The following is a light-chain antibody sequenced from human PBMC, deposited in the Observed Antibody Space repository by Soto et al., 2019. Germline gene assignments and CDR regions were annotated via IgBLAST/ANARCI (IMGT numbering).Light chain of an antibody. CDR3: ATWDSALSAGV. CDR2: DNN. J-gene: IGLJ3*02. V-gene: IGLV1-51*01. Sequence: QSVLTQPPSMSAAPGQMVTISCSGTSSNIGDNSVSWYQHFPGTALKVLIYDNNRRPSGIPDRFSGSKSGTSATLTIIGLQTGDEADYYCATWDSALSAGVFGGGTKLTVL. CDR1: SSNIGDNS.